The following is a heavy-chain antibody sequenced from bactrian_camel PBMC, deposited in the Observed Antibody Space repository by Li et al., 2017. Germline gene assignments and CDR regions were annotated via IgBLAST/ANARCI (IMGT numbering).Heavy chain of an antibody. Sequence: HVQLVESGGGLVQPGGSLKLSCVMSGFFDMSWVRQAPGKGLEWVSGIYQSGSKTFYADSVKGRFTISRDNAEMTLYLQMNSLKSEDTGVYYCTLGSATGRVGFTRWGQGTQVTVS. J-gene: IGHJ4*01. CDR1: GFFD. CDR2: IYQSGSKT. D-gene: IGHD5*01. CDR3: TLGSATGRVGFTR. V-gene: IGHV3S7*01.